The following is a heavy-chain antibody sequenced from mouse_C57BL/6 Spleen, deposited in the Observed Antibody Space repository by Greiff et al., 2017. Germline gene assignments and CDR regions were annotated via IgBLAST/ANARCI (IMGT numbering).Heavy chain of an antibody. CDR3: AKTRLWELRAMDY. Sequence: QVQLQQPGAELVKPGASVKLSCKASGYTFTSYWMHWVKQRPGQGLEWIGMIHPNSGSTNYNEKFKSKATLTVDKSSSTAYMQLSSLTSEDSAVYYCAKTRLWELRAMDYWGQGTSVTVSS. J-gene: IGHJ4*01. CDR1: GYTFTSYW. D-gene: IGHD2-1*01. CDR2: IHPNSGST. V-gene: IGHV1-64*01.